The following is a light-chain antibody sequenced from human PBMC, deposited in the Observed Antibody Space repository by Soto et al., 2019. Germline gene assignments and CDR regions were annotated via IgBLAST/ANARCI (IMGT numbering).Light chain of an antibody. CDR3: QQSYSTPWT. J-gene: IGKJ1*01. CDR1: QSIGTF. V-gene: IGKV1-39*01. Sequence: IQMTQSPGALSASVGGGCSSTCLASQSIGTFLNWYQQKPGEAPNLLIHTSFTLYSGVPSRFSGTGSGTDFTLTISSLQPEDFATYYCQQSYSTPWTFGQGTKVDI. CDR2: TSF.